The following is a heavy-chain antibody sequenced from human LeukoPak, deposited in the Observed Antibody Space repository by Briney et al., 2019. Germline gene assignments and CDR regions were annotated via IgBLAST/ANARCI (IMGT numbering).Heavy chain of an antibody. CDR1: GYSFTSYW. CDR2: SYPGDSDT. CDR3: ATRSSAAAVFEY. D-gene: IGHD6-13*01. Sequence: GQSLQISSKGSGYSFTSYWIGWVRQMPGKGLEWMGVSYPGDSDTRYSPSFQGEVTISADKYISTAYLQWSSLNASDTAMYYCATRSSAAAVFEYWGQGTLVTVSS. J-gene: IGHJ4*02. V-gene: IGHV5-51*01.